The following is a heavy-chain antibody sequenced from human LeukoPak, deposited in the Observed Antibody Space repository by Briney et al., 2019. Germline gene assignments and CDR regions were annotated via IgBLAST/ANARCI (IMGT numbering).Heavy chain of an antibody. V-gene: IGHV4-59*12. CDR1: GGSISTYF. D-gene: IGHD3-10*01. Sequence: SETLSLTCTVSGGSISTYFWTWIRQPPGKGLEWIGNIYYTGSTNYNPSLKSRLTISVDTSNNQFSLKLSSVTAADTAVYYCARGRLYYTSGSYWFDPWGQGTLVTVSS. CDR2: IYYTGST. J-gene: IGHJ5*02. CDR3: ARGRLYYTSGSYWFDP.